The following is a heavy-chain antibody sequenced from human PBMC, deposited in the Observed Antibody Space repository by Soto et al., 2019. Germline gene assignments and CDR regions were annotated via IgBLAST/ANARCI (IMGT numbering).Heavy chain of an antibody. Sequence: PSETLSLTCTVSGGSISSYYWSWIRQPPGKGLEWIGYIYYSGSTNYNPSLKSRVTISVDTSKNQFSLKLSSVTAADTAVYYCASAMMEYYGSGSYYNFRYWGQGTLVTVSS. D-gene: IGHD3-10*01. CDR2: IYYSGST. CDR1: GGSISSYY. CDR3: ASAMMEYYGSGSYYNFRY. V-gene: IGHV4-59*01. J-gene: IGHJ4*02.